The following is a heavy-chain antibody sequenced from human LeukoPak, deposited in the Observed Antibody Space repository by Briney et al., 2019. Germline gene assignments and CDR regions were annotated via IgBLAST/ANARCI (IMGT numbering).Heavy chain of an antibody. CDR2: ISVIGGST. CDR3: ANRRGSGFDY. V-gene: IGHV3-23*01. CDR1: GFTFSSYA. D-gene: IGHD6-19*01. Sequence: PGGSLRLSCAASGFTFSSYAMSWVRQAPGRGLEWVSGISVIGGSTYYADSVKGRFTISRDNSKSTLYLQMNSLRAEDTAVYYCANRRGSGFDYWGQGTLVTVSS. J-gene: IGHJ4*02.